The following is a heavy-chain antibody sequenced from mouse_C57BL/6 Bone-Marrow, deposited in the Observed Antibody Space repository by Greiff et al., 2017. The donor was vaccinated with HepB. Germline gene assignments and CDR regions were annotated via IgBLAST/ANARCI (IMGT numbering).Heavy chain of an antibody. J-gene: IGHJ2*01. CDR2: IDPENGDT. V-gene: IGHV14-4*01. D-gene: IGHD1-1*01. CDR3: TTTVVARVDY. Sequence: EVQLQQSGAELVRPGASVKLSCTASGFNIKDDYMHWVKQRPEQGLEWIGWIDPENGDTEYASKFQGKATITADTSSNTAYLQLSSLTSEDTAVYYCTTTVVARVDYWGQGTTLTVSS. CDR1: GFNIKDDY.